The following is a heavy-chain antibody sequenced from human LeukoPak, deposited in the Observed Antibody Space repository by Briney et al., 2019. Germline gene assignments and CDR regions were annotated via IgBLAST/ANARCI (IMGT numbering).Heavy chain of an antibody. D-gene: IGHD3-10*01. J-gene: IGHJ4*02. CDR2: INPNSGGT. CDR3: ARDWLGRGVLRDY. CDR1: GYPFTGYY. V-gene: IGHV1-2*02. Sequence: EASVKVSCKASGYPFTGYYMHWVRQAPGQGLEWMGWINPNSGGTNYAQKFQGRVTMTRDTSISTAYMELSRLRSDDTAVYYCARDWLGRGVLRDYWGQGTLVTVSS.